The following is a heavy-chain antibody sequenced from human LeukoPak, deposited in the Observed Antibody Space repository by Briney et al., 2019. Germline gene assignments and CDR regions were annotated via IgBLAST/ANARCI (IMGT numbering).Heavy chain of an antibody. CDR2: ISASGGST. CDR3: VREGPRGLAFDI. V-gene: IGHV3-23*01. Sequence: GGSLRLSCAASGFTFGSHDMSWVRQAPGKGLEWVSGISASGGSTFYADSVKGRFTISRDNSKNTLYLQTNGLRVEDTAVYYCVREGPRGLAFDIWGQGTMVTVSS. J-gene: IGHJ3*02. D-gene: IGHD3/OR15-3a*01. CDR1: GFTFGSHD.